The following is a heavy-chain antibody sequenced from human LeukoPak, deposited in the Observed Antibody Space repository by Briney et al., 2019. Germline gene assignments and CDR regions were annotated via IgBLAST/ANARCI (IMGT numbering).Heavy chain of an antibody. J-gene: IGHJ4*02. CDR1: GFIFSEFY. V-gene: IGHV3-11*01. CDR2: ISGSGHDI. D-gene: IGHD1-1*01. CDR3: ARTARSGDI. Sequence: PGGSLRLSCAAPGFIFSEFYMSWVRQSPGKGLEWISYISGSGHDINYVDSVKGRFTVSRDNAKNSLYLQMNSLSADDTAIYYCARTARSGDIRGQGTLVTVSS.